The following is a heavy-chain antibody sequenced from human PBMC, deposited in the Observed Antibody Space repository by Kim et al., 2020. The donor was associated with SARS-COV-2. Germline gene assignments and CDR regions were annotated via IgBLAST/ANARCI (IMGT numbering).Heavy chain of an antibody. CDR2: ISGSGGST. J-gene: IGHJ6*02. Sequence: GGSLRLSCAASGFTFSSYAMSWVRQAPGKGLEWVSAISGSGGSTYYADSVKGRFTISRDNSKNTLYLQMNSLRAEDTAVYYCAKGVRGASPGSTVTTPAGDYYGMDVWGQGTTVTVSS. V-gene: IGHV3-23*01. D-gene: IGHD4-17*01. CDR1: GFTFSSYA. CDR3: AKGVRGASPGSTVTTPAGDYYGMDV.